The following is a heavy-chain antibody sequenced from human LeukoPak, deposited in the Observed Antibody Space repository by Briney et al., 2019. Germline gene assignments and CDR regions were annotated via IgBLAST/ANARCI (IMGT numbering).Heavy chain of an antibody. D-gene: IGHD5-24*01. J-gene: IGHJ4*02. CDR2: INHSGST. CDR1: GESFSGCY. CDR3: ARGPRWLQLRDVSSWGIGY. Sequence: SETLSLTCAVYGESFSGCYWSWIPQPPGKGLEWIGEINHSGSTNYNPSLKSRVTIPVETSKNQFYLKLSSVTAGDTAVYYGARGPRWLQLRDVSSWGIGYWGQGTLVTVSS. V-gene: IGHV4-34*01.